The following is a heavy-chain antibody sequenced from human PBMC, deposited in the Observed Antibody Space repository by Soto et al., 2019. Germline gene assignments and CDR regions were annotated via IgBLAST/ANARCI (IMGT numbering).Heavy chain of an antibody. V-gene: IGHV3-9*01. CDR3: AKVPERLGYCSGGSCYPSGYFDY. D-gene: IGHD2-15*01. CDR1: GFTFDDYA. Sequence: PGGSLRLSCAASGFTFDDYAMHWVRQAPGKGLEWVSGISWNSGSIGYADPVKGRFTISRDNAKNSLYLQMNSLRAEDTALYYCAKVPERLGYCSGGSCYPSGYFDYWGQGTLGHRLL. CDR2: ISWNSGSI. J-gene: IGHJ4*02.